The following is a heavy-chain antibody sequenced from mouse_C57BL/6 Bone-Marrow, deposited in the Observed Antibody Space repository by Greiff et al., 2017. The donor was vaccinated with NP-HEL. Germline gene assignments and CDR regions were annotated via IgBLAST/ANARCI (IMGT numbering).Heavy chain of an antibody. V-gene: IGHV5-9*01. CDR3: ARRVYYFDY. CDR2: ISGGGGNT. CDR1: GFTFSSYT. Sequence: DVMLVESGGGLVKPGGSLKLSSAASGFTFSSYTMSWVRQTPEKRLEWVATISGGGGNTYYPDSVKGRFTISRDNAKNTLYLQMSSLRSEDTALYYCARRVYYFDYWGQGTTLTVSS. J-gene: IGHJ2*01.